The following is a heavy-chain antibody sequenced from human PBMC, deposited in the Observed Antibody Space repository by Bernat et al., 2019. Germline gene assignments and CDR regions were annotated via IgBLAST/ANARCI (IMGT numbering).Heavy chain of an antibody. D-gene: IGHD6-13*01. CDR1: GFTFSSYA. J-gene: IGHJ4*02. V-gene: IGHV3-30*01. Sequence: QVQLVESGGGAVQPGRSLRLSCAASGFTFSSYAMHWVRQAPGKGLEWVAVISYDGSNKYYADSVKGRFTISRDNSKNTLYLQMNSLRAEDTAVYYCARDRRAATGYWGQGTLVTVSS. CDR3: ARDRRAATGY. CDR2: ISYDGSNK.